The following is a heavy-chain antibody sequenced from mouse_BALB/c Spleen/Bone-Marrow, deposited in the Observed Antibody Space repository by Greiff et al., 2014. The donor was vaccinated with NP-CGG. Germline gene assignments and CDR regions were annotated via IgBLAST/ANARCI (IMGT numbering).Heavy chain of an antibody. J-gene: IGHJ4*01. CDR2: ILPGSGST. D-gene: IGHD1-1*01. V-gene: IGHV1-9*01. CDR3: ARILADSYAMDY. Sequence: QVQLQQSGAELMKPGASVKISCKATGYTFSNYWIEWVKQRPGHGLEWIGEILPGSGSTNYIEKFKGKATFTADTSSNTAYIQLCSLTSEVSAVYYCARILADSYAMDYWGQGTSVTVSS. CDR1: GYTFSNYW.